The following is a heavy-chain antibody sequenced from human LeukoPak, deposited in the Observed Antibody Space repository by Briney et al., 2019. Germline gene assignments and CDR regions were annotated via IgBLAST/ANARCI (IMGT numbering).Heavy chain of an antibody. CDR1: GLTVNSNY. CDR3: ARGFGKVSSDVFGGYTMDA. D-gene: IGHD3-10*01. J-gene: IGHJ6*02. Sequence: GESLRLSCAASGLTVNSNYMSWVRQAPGKGLEWVSLIYSGGSTYYADSVKGRFTTSRDNSKNTLYLQMNSLRPEDTAVYYCARGFGKVSSDVFGGYTMDAWGQGTTVTVSS. CDR2: IYSGGST. V-gene: IGHV3-66*02.